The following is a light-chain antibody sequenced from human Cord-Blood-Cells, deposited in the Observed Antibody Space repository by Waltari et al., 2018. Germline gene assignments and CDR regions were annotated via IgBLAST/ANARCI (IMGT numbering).Light chain of an antibody. Sequence: EIVMTQSPATLSVSPGERATLSCRASQSVSSNLAWYQQKPGQAPRLLIYGASTSANGIPARFSGSGSGTAFTLTISSLQSEDFAVYYCQQYNNWPPLTFGQGTKVEIK. CDR3: QQYNNWPPLT. V-gene: IGKV3-15*01. J-gene: IGKJ1*01. CDR2: GAS. CDR1: QSVSSN.